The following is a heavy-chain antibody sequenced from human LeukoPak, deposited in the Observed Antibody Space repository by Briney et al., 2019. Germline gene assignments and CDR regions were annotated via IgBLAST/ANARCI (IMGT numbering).Heavy chain of an antibody. CDR3: ASMTSDFGVVSDAFDI. CDR1: GGSISSYY. Sequence: SETLSLTCTVSGGSISSYYWSWIRQPAGKGLEWIGRIYTSGSTNYNPSLKSRVTMSVDTSKNQFSLKLSSVTAADTAVYYCASMTSDFGVVSDAFDIWGQGTMVTVSS. J-gene: IGHJ3*02. V-gene: IGHV4-4*07. D-gene: IGHD3-3*01. CDR2: IYTSGST.